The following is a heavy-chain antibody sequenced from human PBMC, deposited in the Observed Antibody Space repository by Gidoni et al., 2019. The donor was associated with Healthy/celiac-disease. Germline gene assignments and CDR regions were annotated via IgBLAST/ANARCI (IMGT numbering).Heavy chain of an antibody. Sequence: QVQLQQWGAGLLKPSETLSLTCAVYGGSFSGYYWSWIRQPPGKWLEWIGEINHSGSTNYNPSLKSRVTISVDTSKNQFSLKLSSVTAADTAVYYCARSATTVVTPGGWFDPWGQGTLVTVSS. CDR2: INHSGST. CDR3: ARSATTVVTPGGWFDP. D-gene: IGHD4-17*01. V-gene: IGHV4-34*01. J-gene: IGHJ5*02. CDR1: GGSFSGYY.